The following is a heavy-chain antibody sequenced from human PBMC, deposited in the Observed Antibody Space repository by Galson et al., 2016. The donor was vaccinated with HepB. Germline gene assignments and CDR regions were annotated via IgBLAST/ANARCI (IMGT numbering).Heavy chain of an antibody. CDR1: GYTFSNYY. CDR2: FNPSGGST. V-gene: IGHV1-46*01. J-gene: IGHJ4*02. CDR3: ARDGSRSSGAFLDY. D-gene: IGHD6-6*01. Sequence: SVKVSCKASGYTFSNYYMHWVRQAPGQGLEWMGIFNPSGGSTSYAQKFQGRVTMTGDTSTSTVYMEVNSLRSEDTAVYYCARDGSRSSGAFLDYWGQGTLVTVSS.